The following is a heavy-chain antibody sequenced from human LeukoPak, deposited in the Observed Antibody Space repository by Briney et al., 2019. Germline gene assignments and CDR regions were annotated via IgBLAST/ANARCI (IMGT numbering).Heavy chain of an antibody. J-gene: IGHJ4*02. Sequence: GGSLRLSCAASGFTFSSYAMSWVRQAPGKGLEWVSAISGSGGSTYYADSVKGRFTISRDNPRHTLYLQMNNLRAEDTAVYFCAKTRNQQEMATAYFDYWGQGTLVTVSS. CDR3: AKTRNQQEMATAYFDY. CDR2: ISGSGGST. V-gene: IGHV3-23*01. CDR1: GFTFSSYA. D-gene: IGHD1-1*01.